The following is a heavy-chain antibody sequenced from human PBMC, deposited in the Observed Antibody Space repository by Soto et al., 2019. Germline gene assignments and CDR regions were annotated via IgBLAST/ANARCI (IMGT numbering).Heavy chain of an antibody. CDR3: VRGRELDRDDYPYYGLDV. D-gene: IGHD3-10*01. J-gene: IGHJ6*02. V-gene: IGHV1-69*01. Sequence: QVQLVQSAAEVKKPGSSVKVSCKASGGTFTNFAISWVRQAPGEGLEWMGGIIRSFHTVKYAQKFQGSVTITADESATTVYMEMKNLRSGDTALYYCVRGRELDRDDYPYYGLDVWGQGTTVAVSS. CDR2: IIRSFHTV. CDR1: GGTFTNFA.